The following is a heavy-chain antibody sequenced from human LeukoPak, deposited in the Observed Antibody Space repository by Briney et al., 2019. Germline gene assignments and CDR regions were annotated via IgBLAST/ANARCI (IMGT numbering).Heavy chain of an antibody. J-gene: IGHJ4*02. V-gene: IGHV3-30*02. CDR2: IRYDGSNK. D-gene: IGHD2-2*01. CDR3: AKDFAPAAMDYYFDY. Sequence: ETGGSLRLSCAASGFTFSSYGMHWVRQAPGKGLEWVAFIRYDGSNKYYADSVKGRFTISRDNSKNTLYLQMNSLRAEDTAVYYCAKDFAPAAMDYYFDYWGQGTLVTVSS. CDR1: GFTFSSYG.